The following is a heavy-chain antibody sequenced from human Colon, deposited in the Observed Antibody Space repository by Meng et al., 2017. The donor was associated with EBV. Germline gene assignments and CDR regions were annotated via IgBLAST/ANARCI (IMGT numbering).Heavy chain of an antibody. CDR2: ISYIGGT. CDR1: VASFVTRRFS. CDR3: ARVSGRSFDP. V-gene: IGHV4-61*01. J-gene: IGHJ5*02. Sequence: VPPQHSGSGHVTPSETLSLTGTVSVASFVTRRFSWSWIRQPPGKGLEWIAYISYIGGTNYTPSLNSRLPISLATSQTQFPLSLRSVTAADTAVYFCARVSGRSFDPWGQGTLVTVSS. D-gene: IGHD3-10*01.